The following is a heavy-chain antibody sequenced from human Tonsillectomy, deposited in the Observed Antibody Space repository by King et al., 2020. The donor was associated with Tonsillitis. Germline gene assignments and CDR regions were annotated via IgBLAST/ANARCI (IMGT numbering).Heavy chain of an antibody. J-gene: IGHJ3*01. CDR2: ISSSGTNT. Sequence: VQLVESGGALVQPGGSLRLSCVASGFSFHTHVMNWVRQAPGGGLEWISSISSSGTNTNDADSVKGRFTISRDNSKNTLFLQMNSLRAEDTALYYCAKDLSDSSGWYEALEAGGQGTMVIVSS. CDR3: AKDLSDSSGWYEALEA. V-gene: IGHV3-23*04. CDR1: GFSFHTHV. D-gene: IGHD6-19*01.